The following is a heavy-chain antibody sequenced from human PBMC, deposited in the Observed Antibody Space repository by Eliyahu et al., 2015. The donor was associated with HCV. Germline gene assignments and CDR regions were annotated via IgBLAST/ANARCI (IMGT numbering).Heavy chain of an antibody. J-gene: IGHJ2*01. D-gene: IGHD4-17*01. CDR2: IYYSGST. V-gene: IGHV4-30-4*01. CDR1: GGSISSGAYY. Sequence: QVQLQESGPGLVKPSQTLSLTCXVSGGSISSGAYYWSWIRQPPGKGLEWIGYIYYSGSTYYNPSLKSRVTISVDTSKNQFSLKLSSVTAADTAVYYCARDIIYGDGSDWYFDLWGRGTLVTVSS. CDR3: ARDIIYGDGSDWYFDL.